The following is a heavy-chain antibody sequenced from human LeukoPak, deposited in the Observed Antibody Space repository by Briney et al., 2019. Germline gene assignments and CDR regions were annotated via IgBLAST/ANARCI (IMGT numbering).Heavy chain of an antibody. V-gene: IGHV3-7*01. Sequence: GGSLRLSCAASGFTFSRYWMSWVRQAPGKGLEWVANIKEDGSEKYYVDSVKGRFTISRDNGKNSLFLQMNSLRAEDTAVYYCARGAASGRIPAGAFDIWGQGTVVTVSS. CDR2: IKEDGSEK. D-gene: IGHD2-2*01. CDR1: GFTFSRYW. J-gene: IGHJ3*02. CDR3: ARGAASGRIPAGAFDI.